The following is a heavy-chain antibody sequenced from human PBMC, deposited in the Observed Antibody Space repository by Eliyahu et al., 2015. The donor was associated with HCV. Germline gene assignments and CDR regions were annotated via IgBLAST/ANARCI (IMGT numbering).Heavy chain of an antibody. Sequence: EVQLVESGGGLVQPGGSLRXSCSASGFXFXSYAXHWVRQAPGKGLEYVSAISSNGGSTYYADSVKGRFTISRDNSKSTLYLQMSSLRAEDTAIYYCVKGGSSSWSRPWTAGNLDYWGQGTLVTVSS. CDR2: ISSNGGST. CDR3: VKGGSSSWSRPWTAGNLDY. V-gene: IGHV3-64D*09. J-gene: IGHJ4*02. CDR1: GFXFXSYA. D-gene: IGHD6-13*01.